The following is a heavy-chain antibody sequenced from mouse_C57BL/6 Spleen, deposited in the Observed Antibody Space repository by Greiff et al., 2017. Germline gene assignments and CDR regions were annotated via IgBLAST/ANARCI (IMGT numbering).Heavy chain of an antibody. CDR3: ARGGGNYGYFDV. Sequence: EVQLQESGGDLVKPGGSLKLSCAASGFTFSSYGMSWVRQTPDKRLEWVATISSGGSYTYYPDSVKGRFTISRDNAKNTLYLQLSSLKSEDTAMYYCARGGGNYGYFDVWGTGTTVTVSS. CDR1: GFTFSSYG. J-gene: IGHJ1*03. CDR2: ISSGGSYT. D-gene: IGHD2-1*01. V-gene: IGHV5-6*01.